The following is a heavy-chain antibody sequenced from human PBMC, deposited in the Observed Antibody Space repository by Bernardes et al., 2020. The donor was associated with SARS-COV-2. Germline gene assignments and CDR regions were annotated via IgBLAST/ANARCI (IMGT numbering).Heavy chain of an antibody. Sequence: GGSLRLSCAASGFTFSSYAMHWVRQAPGKGLEYVSAISSNGGSTYYANSVKGRFTISRDNSKNTLYLQMGSLRAEDMAVYYCARDYVGYTNGRNGAFDIWGQGTMVTVSS. D-gene: IGHD5-18*01. CDR3: ARDYVGYTNGRNGAFDI. J-gene: IGHJ3*02. CDR2: ISSNGGST. CDR1: GFTFSSYA. V-gene: IGHV3-64*01.